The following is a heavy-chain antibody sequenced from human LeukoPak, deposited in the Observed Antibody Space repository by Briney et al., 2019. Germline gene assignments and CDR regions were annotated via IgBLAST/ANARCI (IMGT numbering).Heavy chain of an antibody. D-gene: IGHD2-21*02. CDR2: INAGNGNT. V-gene: IGHV1-3*01. Sequence: GASVKVSCKASGYTFTSYAMHWVRQAPGQRLEWMGWINAGNGNTKYSQKFQGRVTITRDTSASTAYMELSSLRSEDTAVYYCARDHGDHLYSLDYWGQGTLVTVSS. J-gene: IGHJ4*02. CDR3: ARDHGDHLYSLDY. CDR1: GYTFTSYA.